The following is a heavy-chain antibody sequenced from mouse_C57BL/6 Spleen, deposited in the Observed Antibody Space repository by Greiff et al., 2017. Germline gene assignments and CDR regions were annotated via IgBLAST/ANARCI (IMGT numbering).Heavy chain of an antibody. CDR1: GYSFTSYY. Sequence: VQLQQSGPELVKPGASVTISCKASGYSFTSYYIHWVKQRPGQGLEWIGWIYPGSGNTKYNEKFKGKATLTADTSSSTAYMQLSSLTSEDSAVYYCARGSYAMDYWGQGTSVTVSS. CDR3: ARGSYAMDY. J-gene: IGHJ4*01. CDR2: IYPGSGNT. V-gene: IGHV1-66*01.